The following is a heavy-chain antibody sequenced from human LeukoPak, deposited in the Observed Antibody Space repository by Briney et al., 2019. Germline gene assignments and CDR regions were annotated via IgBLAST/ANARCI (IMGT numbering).Heavy chain of an antibody. V-gene: IGHV4-38-2*02. CDR2: LYYTGRT. Sequence: PSETLSLTCTVSGYSISSSYYWGWIRQPPGKGLGWIGSLYYTGRTYYNPSLKSRVTISEDTSKNQFSLKLSSVTAADTAMYYCARSGSGYLRYYFDYWGQGILVTVSS. D-gene: IGHD5-12*01. CDR3: ARSGSGYLRYYFDY. J-gene: IGHJ4*02. CDR1: GYSISSSYY.